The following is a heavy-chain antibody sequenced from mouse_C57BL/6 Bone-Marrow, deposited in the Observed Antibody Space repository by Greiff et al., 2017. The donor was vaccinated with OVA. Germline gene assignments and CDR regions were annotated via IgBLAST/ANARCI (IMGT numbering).Heavy chain of an antibody. V-gene: IGHV1-82*01. J-gene: IGHJ4*01. Sequence: VQLQQSGPELVKPGASVKISCKASGYAFSSSWMNWVKQRPGKGLEWIGRIYPGDGDTNYNGKFKGKATLTADKSSSTAYMQLSSLTSEDSAVYFCAAPYYDYDGRLMMDYWGQGTSVTVSS. CDR1: GYAFSSSW. CDR3: AAPYYDYDGRLMMDY. D-gene: IGHD2-4*01. CDR2: IYPGDGDT.